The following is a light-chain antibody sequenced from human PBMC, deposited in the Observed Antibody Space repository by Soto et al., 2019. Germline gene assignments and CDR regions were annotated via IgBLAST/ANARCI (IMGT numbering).Light chain of an antibody. V-gene: IGKV3-20*01. J-gene: IGKJ1*01. CDR1: QSVYSNY. Sequence: LVLTPSPATPSFSPGERATLSCRASQSVYSNYLAWYQHKPGQAPRLLMYGASSRATGIPDRFSGSGSGTDFTLTISRLEPEDFAVYYCQQYGTSPRTFGQGTKV. CDR3: QQYGTSPRT. CDR2: GAS.